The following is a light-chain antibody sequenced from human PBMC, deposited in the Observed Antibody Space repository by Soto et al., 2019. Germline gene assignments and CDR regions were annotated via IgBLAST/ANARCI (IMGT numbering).Light chain of an antibody. Sequence: SVLTQPASVSGSPGQSITISCTGTSSDVGGYNYVSWYQQHPGKAPKLMIYDVSNRPSGVSNRFSGSKSGNTASLTISGLQAEDEADYYCSSYTSSSTPPYGFGTGTKVTVL. V-gene: IGLV2-14*01. CDR2: DVS. CDR3: SSYTSSSTPPYG. J-gene: IGLJ1*01. CDR1: SSDVGGYNY.